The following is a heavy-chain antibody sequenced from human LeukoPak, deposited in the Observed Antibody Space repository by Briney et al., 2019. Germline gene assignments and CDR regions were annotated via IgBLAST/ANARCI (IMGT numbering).Heavy chain of an antibody. J-gene: IGHJ5*02. Sequence: SETLSLTCTVSGGSISSYYWSWIRQPPGKGLEWIGYIYYSGSTNYNPSLKSRVTISVDTSKNQFSLKLSSVTAADTAVYYCARDPGGGYPWNWFDPWGQGTLVTVSS. CDR3: ARDPGGGYPWNWFDP. CDR1: GGSISSYY. V-gene: IGHV4-59*01. D-gene: IGHD1-26*01. CDR2: IYYSGST.